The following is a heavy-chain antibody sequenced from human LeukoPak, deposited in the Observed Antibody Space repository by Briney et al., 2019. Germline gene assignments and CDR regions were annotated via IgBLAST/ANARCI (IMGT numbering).Heavy chain of an antibody. CDR3: ARGGYCGDDCFFYS. D-gene: IGHD2-21*02. CDR2: IYYSGST. J-gene: IGHJ4*02. Sequence: SETLSLTCTVSGGSISGSSYYWGWIRQPPGKGLEWIGSIYYSGSTYYNPSLKSRVTISVDTSKNQFSLKLTSVTAADTAVYYCARGGYCGDDCFFYSWGQGTLVTVSS. CDR1: GGSISGSSYY. V-gene: IGHV4-39*07.